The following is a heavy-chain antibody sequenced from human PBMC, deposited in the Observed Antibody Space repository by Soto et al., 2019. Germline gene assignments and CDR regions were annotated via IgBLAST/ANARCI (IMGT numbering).Heavy chain of an antibody. CDR3: AKGFAGSWIQLWLPGAFDI. J-gene: IGHJ3*02. V-gene: IGHV3-23*01. Sequence: EVQLLESGGGLVQPGGSLRLSCAASGFTFSSYAMSWVRQAPGKGLEWVSGISGSGGSTYYADSVKGRFTISRDNSKNTLYLPMNSLRAEATAVYYCAKGFAGSWIQLWLPGAFDIWGQGTRVTVSS. D-gene: IGHD5-18*01. CDR2: ISGSGGST. CDR1: GFTFSSYA.